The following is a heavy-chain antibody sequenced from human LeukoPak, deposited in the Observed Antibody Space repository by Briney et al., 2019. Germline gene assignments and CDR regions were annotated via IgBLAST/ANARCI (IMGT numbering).Heavy chain of an antibody. CDR2: ISYHGTSK. CDR3: ARAGPNDRRFDY. D-gene: IGHD1-1*01. Sequence: PGGSLRLSCAASEFMLTNYAMHWVRQAPGKGLEWVAVISYHGTSKYYADSVKGRFTISRDISRNTLYLQMDSLRAEDTAVYYCARAGPNDRRFDYWGQGTLVTVSS. J-gene: IGHJ4*02. V-gene: IGHV3-30-3*01. CDR1: EFMLTNYA.